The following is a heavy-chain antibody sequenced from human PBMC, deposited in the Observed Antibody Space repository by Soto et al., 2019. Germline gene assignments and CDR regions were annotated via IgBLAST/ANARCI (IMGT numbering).Heavy chain of an antibody. CDR2: VSWTNISL. CDR3: ARDLGSAYDFWSGDSGRWGTDYGLDV. J-gene: IGHJ6*02. D-gene: IGHD3-3*01. CDR1: GFTFGDYA. Sequence: GGSLRLSCAASGFTFGDYAMHWVRQVPGRGLEWVSGVSWTNISLGYADSVKGRFTISRDNARNSLYLQMNSLRREDTAVYYCARDLGSAYDFWSGDSGRWGTDYGLDVWGQGTTVTVSS. V-gene: IGHV3-9*01.